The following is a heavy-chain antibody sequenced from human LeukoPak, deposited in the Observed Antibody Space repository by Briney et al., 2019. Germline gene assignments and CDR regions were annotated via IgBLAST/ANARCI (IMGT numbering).Heavy chain of an antibody. Sequence: GGSLRLSCAASGFTFSSYSMNWVRQAPGKGLEWVSSISSSSSYIYYADSVKGRFTISRDNAKNSLYLQMNSLRAEDTAVYYCARGRGEQLGGYWGQGTLVTVPS. J-gene: IGHJ4*02. CDR3: ARGRGEQLGGY. D-gene: IGHD6-6*01. CDR2: ISSSSSYI. V-gene: IGHV3-21*01. CDR1: GFTFSSYS.